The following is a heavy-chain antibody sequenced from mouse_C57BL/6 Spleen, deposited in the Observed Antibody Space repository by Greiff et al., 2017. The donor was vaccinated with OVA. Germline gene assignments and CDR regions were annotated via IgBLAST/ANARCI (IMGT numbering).Heavy chain of an antibody. Sequence: EVKLVESGEGLVKPGGSLKLSCAASGFTFSSYAMSWVRQTPEKRLEWVAYISSGGDYIYYADTVKGRFPISRDNARNTLYLQMSSLKSEDTAMYYCTRDRVRRGDYYAMDYWGQGTSVTVSS. CDR3: TRDRVRRGDYYAMDY. CDR1: GFTFSSYA. D-gene: IGHD2-14*01. J-gene: IGHJ4*01. CDR2: ISSGGDYI. V-gene: IGHV5-9-1*02.